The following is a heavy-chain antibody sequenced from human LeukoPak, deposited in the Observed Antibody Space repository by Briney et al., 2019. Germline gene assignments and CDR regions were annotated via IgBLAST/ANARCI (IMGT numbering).Heavy chain of an antibody. CDR1: GFTFSNYA. CDR3: TKDSVAAAGTAWFDP. Sequence: GGSLRLSCAASGFTFSNYAMTWVRQAPGKRLEWVSGISHNGDSIYYAASVKGRFTISRNNSKNIVYLQMNSLRPEDTALYYCTKDSVAAAGTAWFDPWGQGNLVTVSS. CDR2: ISHNGDSI. D-gene: IGHD6-13*01. V-gene: IGHV3-23*01. J-gene: IGHJ5*02.